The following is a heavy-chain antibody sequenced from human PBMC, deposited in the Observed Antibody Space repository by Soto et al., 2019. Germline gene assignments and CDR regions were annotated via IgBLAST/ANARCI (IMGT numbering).Heavy chain of an antibody. V-gene: IGHV4-39*05. D-gene: IGHD6-13*01. CDR2: IYYSGST. CDR3: AGLCSSSSGYYSGMDV. Sequence: SDTTSLSRTFSGGSISSSSYSWAWIRQPPGKGLEWIGSIYYSGSTYYNPSLKSRVTISVDTSKNQFSLKLSSVTAADTAVYYCAGLCSSSSGYYSGMDVWGQGTTVTVSS. J-gene: IGHJ6*02. CDR1: GGSISSSSYS.